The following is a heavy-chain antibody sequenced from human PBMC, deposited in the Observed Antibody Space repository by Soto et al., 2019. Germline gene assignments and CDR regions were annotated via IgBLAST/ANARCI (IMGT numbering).Heavy chain of an antibody. V-gene: IGHV3-30-3*01. Sequence: QVQLVESGGGVVQPGRSLRLSCAASGFTFSNYAMYWVRQAPGKGLEWVAVISYDGNNKYYADSVKGRFTISRDNSKNTLYMQMTSLRVEDTAVYYCARAGCDGGTCYALVGLRYGMDVWGQGTTVTVSS. J-gene: IGHJ6*02. D-gene: IGHD2-15*01. CDR2: ISYDGNNK. CDR3: ARAGCDGGTCYALVGLRYGMDV. CDR1: GFTFSNYA.